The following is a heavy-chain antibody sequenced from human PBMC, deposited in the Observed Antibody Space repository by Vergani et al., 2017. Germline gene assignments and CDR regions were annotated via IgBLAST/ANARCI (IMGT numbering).Heavy chain of an antibody. Sequence: QVQLVESGGGLVKPGGSLRLSCAASGFSFSDHYMTWIRQAPGKGLEWVSYISNSGNTIEYADSVKGRFSISRDNAKSSLFLQMDSLRAEDTALYYCVGHVYGSGKYWGQGILVSVSS. D-gene: IGHD3-10*01. CDR2: ISNSGNTI. CDR1: GFSFSDHY. J-gene: IGHJ4*02. V-gene: IGHV3-11*04. CDR3: VGHVYGSGKY.